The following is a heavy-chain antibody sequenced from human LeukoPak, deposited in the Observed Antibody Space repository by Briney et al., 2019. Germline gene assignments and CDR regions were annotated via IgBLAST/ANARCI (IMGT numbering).Heavy chain of an antibody. CDR2: LNPNSGGT. CDR1: GYTFTGYY. D-gene: IGHD3-10*01. J-gene: IGHJ4*02. V-gene: IGHV1-2*02. CDR3: ARDRLRFGIYDY. Sequence: ASVKVSCKASGYTFTGYYMHWVRQAPGQGLEWMGWLNPNSGGTNYAQKFQGRVTMTRDTSISTAYMELSRLRSDDTAVYYCARDRLRFGIYDYWGKGTLVTVSS.